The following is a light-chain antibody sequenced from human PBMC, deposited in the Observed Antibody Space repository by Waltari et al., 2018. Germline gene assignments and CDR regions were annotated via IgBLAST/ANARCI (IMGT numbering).Light chain of an antibody. Sequence: QSALTQPRSVSGSPGPSVTLSCTGTSIHVGGYNYVSWYQPHPGKVPNLMIYDVSQRPSGIPDRFSGSKSGNTASLTISGLQAEDEADYYCCSYGGSYTWVFGGGTRLTVL. CDR1: SIHVGGYNY. V-gene: IGLV2-11*01. CDR3: CSYGGSYTWV. CDR2: DVS. J-gene: IGLJ3*02.